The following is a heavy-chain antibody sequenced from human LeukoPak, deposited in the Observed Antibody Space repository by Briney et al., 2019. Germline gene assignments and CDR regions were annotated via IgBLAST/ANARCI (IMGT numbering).Heavy chain of an antibody. CDR1: GFTFSSYG. J-gene: IGHJ4*02. Sequence: PGGSLRLSCAASGFTFSSYGMHWVRQAPGKALEWVAVISYDGSNKYYADSVKGRFTISRDNSKNTLYLQMNSLRAEDTAVYYCAKAIAAAGLDYWGQGTLVTVSS. V-gene: IGHV3-30*18. D-gene: IGHD6-13*01. CDR3: AKAIAAAGLDY. CDR2: ISYDGSNK.